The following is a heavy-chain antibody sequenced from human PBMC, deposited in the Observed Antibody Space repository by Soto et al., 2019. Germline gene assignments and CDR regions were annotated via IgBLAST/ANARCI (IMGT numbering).Heavy chain of an antibody. CDR1: GGTFSSYA. CDR2: IIPIFGTA. D-gene: IGHD2-8*01. J-gene: IGHJ6*02. V-gene: IGHV1-69*13. CDR3: ARLNPDIVLMDV. Sequence: SVKVSCKASGGTFSSYAISWVRQAPGQGLEWMGGIIPIFGTANYAQKFQGRVTITADESTSTAYMELSSLRSEDTAVYYCARLNPDIVLMDVWGQGTTVTVS.